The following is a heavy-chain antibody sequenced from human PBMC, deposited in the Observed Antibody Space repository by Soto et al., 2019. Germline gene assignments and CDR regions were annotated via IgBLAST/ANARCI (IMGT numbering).Heavy chain of an antibody. Sequence: SVQVSCKASGGTLSSYAISWVRQAPGQGLEWMGGIIPIFGTANYAQKFQGRVTITADESTSTAYMELSSLRSEDTAVYYCARGGGTVTTFDWYFDLWGRGTLVTVS. CDR3: ARGGGTVTTFDWYFDL. D-gene: IGHD4-17*01. J-gene: IGHJ2*01. CDR2: IIPIFGTA. V-gene: IGHV1-69*13. CDR1: GGTLSSYA.